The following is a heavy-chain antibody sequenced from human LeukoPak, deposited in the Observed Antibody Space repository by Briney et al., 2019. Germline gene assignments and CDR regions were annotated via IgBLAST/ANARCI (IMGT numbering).Heavy chain of an antibody. CDR3: AKDLVASTVTTSNY. CDR2: ISGSGGST. J-gene: IGHJ4*02. V-gene: IGHV3-23*01. Sequence: GGSLRLSCAASGFTFSSYAMSWVRQAPGKGLEWVSAISGSGGSTYYADSVKGRFTISRDNSKNTLYLQMNSLRAEDTAVYYCAKDLVASTVTTSNYWGQGTLVTVSS. D-gene: IGHD4-17*01. CDR1: GFTFSSYA.